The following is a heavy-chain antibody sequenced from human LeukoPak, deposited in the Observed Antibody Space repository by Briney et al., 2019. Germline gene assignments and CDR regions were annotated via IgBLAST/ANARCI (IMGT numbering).Heavy chain of an antibody. CDR1: GFTVSNYW. D-gene: IGHD2-2*02. CDR3: AKAAIRYTTRWNNFDY. Sequence: PGGSLRLSCAASGFTVSNYWMSWVRQAPGKGLVWISRISGDGRTISYADSVKGRFTISRDNAKNTVSLQMNSLRAEDSAFYYCAKAAIRYTTRWNNFDYWGQGTLVTVSS. CDR2: ISGDGRTI. V-gene: IGHV3-74*01. J-gene: IGHJ4*02.